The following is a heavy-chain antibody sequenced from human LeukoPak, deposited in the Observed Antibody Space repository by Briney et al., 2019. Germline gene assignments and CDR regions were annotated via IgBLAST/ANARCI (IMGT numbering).Heavy chain of an antibody. V-gene: IGHV4-39*01. CDR3: ARSPSSSWYSVYFQH. Sequence: SETLSLTCTVSGGSISSSSYYWGWIRQPPGKGLEWIGSIYYSGSTYYNPSLKSRVTISVDTSKNQSSLKLSSVTAADTAVYYCARSPSSSWYSVYFQHWGQGTLVTVSS. CDR1: GGSISSSSYY. CDR2: IYYSGST. J-gene: IGHJ1*01. D-gene: IGHD6-13*01.